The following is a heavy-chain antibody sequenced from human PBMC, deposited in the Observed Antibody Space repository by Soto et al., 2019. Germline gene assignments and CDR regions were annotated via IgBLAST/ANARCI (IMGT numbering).Heavy chain of an antibody. CDR3: AKPPGALSIAAAGTLYYYYMDV. D-gene: IGHD6-13*01. J-gene: IGHJ6*03. Sequence: GGSLRLSCAASGFTFSSYAMSWVRQAPGKGLEWVSAISGSGGSTYYADSVKGRFTISRDNSKNTLYLQMNSLRAEDTAVYYCAKPPGALSIAAAGTLYYYYMDVWGKGTTVTVSS. CDR2: ISGSGGST. CDR1: GFTFSSYA. V-gene: IGHV3-23*01.